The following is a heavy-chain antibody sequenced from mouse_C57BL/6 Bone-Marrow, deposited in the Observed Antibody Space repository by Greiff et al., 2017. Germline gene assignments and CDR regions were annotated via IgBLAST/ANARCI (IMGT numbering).Heavy chain of an antibody. V-gene: IGHV1-74*01. CDR3: AILHYYGSSYDWFAY. CDR2: IHPSDSDT. J-gene: IGHJ3*01. D-gene: IGHD1-1*01. Sequence: QVQLQQPGAELVKPGASVKVSCKASGYTFTSYWMHWVKQRPGQGLEWIGRIHPSDSDTNYNQKFKGNATLTVDKSSSTAYMQLSSLTSEDSAVYYCAILHYYGSSYDWFAYWGQGTLVTVSA. CDR1: GYTFTSYW.